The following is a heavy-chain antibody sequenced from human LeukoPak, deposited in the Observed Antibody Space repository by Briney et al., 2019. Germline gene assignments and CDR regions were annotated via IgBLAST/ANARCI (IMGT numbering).Heavy chain of an antibody. Sequence: GGSLRLSCAASGFTFSSYSMLWVRQAPGKGLEWVSYISSSSSTIYYADSVKGRFTISRDNAKNSLYLQMNSLRAEDTAVYYCAKVAKYYYGSETYYFFEHWGQGTPVTASS. V-gene: IGHV3-48*01. CDR2: ISSSSSTI. J-gene: IGHJ4*02. CDR1: GFTFSSYS. D-gene: IGHD3-10*01. CDR3: AKVAKYYYGSETYYFFEH.